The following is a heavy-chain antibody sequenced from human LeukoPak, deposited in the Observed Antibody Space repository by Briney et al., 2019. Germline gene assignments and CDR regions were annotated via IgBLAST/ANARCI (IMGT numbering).Heavy chain of an antibody. D-gene: IGHD5-12*01. J-gene: IGHJ4*02. CDR1: GFSFGDHG. CDR2: ISSSGSTI. Sequence: PGGSLRLSCITSGFSFGDHGVSWFRQAPGKGLEWVSYISSSGSTIYYADSVKGRFTISRDNSKNTLYLQMNSLRAEDTAVYYCARGPSGYHNTGGQGTLVAVSS. CDR3: ARGPSGYHNT. V-gene: IGHV3-48*01.